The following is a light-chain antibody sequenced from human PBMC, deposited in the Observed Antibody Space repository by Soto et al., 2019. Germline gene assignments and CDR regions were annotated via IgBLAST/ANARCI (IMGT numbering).Light chain of an antibody. CDR1: QSVSTN. CDR3: QQYHHWPPVST. J-gene: IGKJ2*01. Sequence: EIVMTQSPATLSVSPGERATLSCRASQSVSTNLAWYQQKPGQAPRLLIHSVSTSATGIPAKFSGSGSGTEFTLTISSLQSEDIAVYYCQQYHHWPPVSTFGQGTKVEIK. CDR2: SVS. V-gene: IGKV3-15*01.